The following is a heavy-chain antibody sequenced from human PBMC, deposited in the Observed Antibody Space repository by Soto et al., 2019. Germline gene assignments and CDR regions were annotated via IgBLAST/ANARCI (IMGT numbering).Heavy chain of an antibody. CDR1: GYTFTSYG. CDR2: ISAYNGNT. D-gene: IGHD2-15*01. CDR3: ASCSSSSYYYYGMDV. J-gene: IGHJ6*02. V-gene: IGHV1-18*01. Sequence: QVQLVQSGAEVKKPGASVKVSCKASGYTFTSYGISWVRQAPGQGLEWMGWISAYNGNTNYAQKLQGRVSMTTDTATSTAYMELRSLRSDDTAVYYCASCSSSSYYYYGMDVWGQGTTVTVSS.